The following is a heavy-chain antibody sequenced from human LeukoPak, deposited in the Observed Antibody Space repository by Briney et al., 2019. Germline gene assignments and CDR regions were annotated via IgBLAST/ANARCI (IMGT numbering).Heavy chain of an antibody. V-gene: IGHV4-34*01. CDR3: AREAAAAVDY. CDR1: GGSFSGYY. D-gene: IGHD6-13*01. CDR2: INHSGST. J-gene: IGHJ4*02. Sequence: SETLSLTCAVYGGSFSGYYWSWIRQPPGKGLEWIGEINHSGSTNYNPSLKSRVTISVDTSRNQFSLKLSSVTAADTAVYYCAREAAAAVDYWGQGTLVTVSS.